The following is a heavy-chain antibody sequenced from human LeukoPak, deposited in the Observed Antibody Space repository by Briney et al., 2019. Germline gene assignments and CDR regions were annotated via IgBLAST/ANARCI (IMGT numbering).Heavy chain of an antibody. V-gene: IGHV3-21*01. CDR1: GFTFSGYV. Sequence: GESLRLSCAAYGFTFSGYVRTWVRQAPGKGLEWVASINFSSSHKYYADSERGRFTKSSDNNKESVYLQRNRLRAEDTAIYYCARGPQFSGPGWFDPWGQGTLVTVSS. J-gene: IGHJ5*02. CDR3: ARGPQFSGPGWFDP. CDR2: INFSSSHK. D-gene: IGHD3-10*01.